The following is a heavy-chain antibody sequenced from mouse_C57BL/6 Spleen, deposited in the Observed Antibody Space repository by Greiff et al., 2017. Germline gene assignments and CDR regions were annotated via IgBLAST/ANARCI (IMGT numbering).Heavy chain of an antibody. D-gene: IGHD1-1*02. J-gene: IGHJ4*01. CDR2: ISSGSSTI. CDR1: GFTFSDYG. V-gene: IGHV5-17*01. Sequence: EVQLVESGGGLVKPGGSLKLSCAASGFTFSDYGMHWVRQAPEKGLEWVAYISSGSSTIYYADTVKGRFTISRDNAKNTLFLQMTSLRSTDTAMYYCARALCYTGGIDYAMGYWGQGASVTVSS. CDR3: ARALCYTGGIDYAMGY.